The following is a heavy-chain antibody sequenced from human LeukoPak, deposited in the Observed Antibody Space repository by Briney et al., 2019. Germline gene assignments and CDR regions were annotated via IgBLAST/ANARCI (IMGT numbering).Heavy chain of an antibody. Sequence: SETLSLTCAVYGGSFSGYYWSWIRQPPGKGLEWIGEINHSGSTNYNPSLKSRVTISVDTSKNQFSLKLSSVTAADTAVYYCARQGYYDFWSGYPYLDYWGQGTLVTVSS. CDR1: GGSFSGYY. V-gene: IGHV4-34*01. D-gene: IGHD3-3*01. J-gene: IGHJ4*02. CDR3: ARQGYYDFWSGYPYLDY. CDR2: INHSGST.